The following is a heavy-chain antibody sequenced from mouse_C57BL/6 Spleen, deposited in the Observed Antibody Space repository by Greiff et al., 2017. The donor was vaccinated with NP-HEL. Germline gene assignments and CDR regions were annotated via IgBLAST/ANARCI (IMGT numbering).Heavy chain of an antibody. CDR1: GYTFTSYW. V-gene: IGHV1-50*01. CDR2: IDPSDSYT. Sequence: VQLQQSGAELVKPGASVKLSCKASGYTFTSYWMQWVKQRPGQGLEWIGEIDPSDSYTNYNQKFKGKATLTVDTSSSTAYMQLSSLTSEDSAVYYCARSPAQATGFDYWGQGTTLTVSS. J-gene: IGHJ2*01. CDR3: ARSPAQATGFDY. D-gene: IGHD3-2*02.